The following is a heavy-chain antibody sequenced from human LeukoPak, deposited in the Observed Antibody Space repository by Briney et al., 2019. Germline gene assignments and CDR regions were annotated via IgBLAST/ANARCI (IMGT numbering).Heavy chain of an antibody. V-gene: IGHV4-39*01. CDR2: IYYSGST. CDR1: GGSISSRSYY. CDR3: ARVSDFWSGTDFDY. Sequence: SETLSLTCTVSGGSISSRSYYWGWIRQPPGKGLEWIGSIYYSGSTYYNPSLKSRVTISVDTSKNQFSLKLSSVTAADTAVYYCARVSDFWSGTDFDYWGQGTLVTVSS. J-gene: IGHJ4*02. D-gene: IGHD3-3*01.